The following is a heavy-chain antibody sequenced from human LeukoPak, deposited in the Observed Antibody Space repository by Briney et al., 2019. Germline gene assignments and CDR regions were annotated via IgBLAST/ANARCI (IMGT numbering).Heavy chain of an antibody. CDR3: ARGRRLGLRYFDWLPYFDY. J-gene: IGHJ4*02. V-gene: IGHV4-34*01. CDR2: INHSGST. Sequence: SSETLSLTCAVYGGSFSGYYWSWIRQPPGKGLEWIGEINHSGSTNYNPSLKSRVTISVDTSKNQFSLKLSSVTAADTAVYYCARGRRLGLRYFDWLPYFDYWGQGTLVTVSS. CDR1: GGSFSGYY. D-gene: IGHD3-9*01.